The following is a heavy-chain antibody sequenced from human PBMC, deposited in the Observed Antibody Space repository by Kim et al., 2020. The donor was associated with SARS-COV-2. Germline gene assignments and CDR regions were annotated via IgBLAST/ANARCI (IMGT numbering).Heavy chain of an antibody. J-gene: IGHJ5*02. Sequence: SVKVSCKASGVTFSSYAISWVRQAPGQGLEWMGGIIPIFGTANYAQKFQGRVTITADESTSTAYMELSSLRSEDTAVCYWARGGPRGAAAGMGWFGPWGQGSLVTVSS. V-gene: IGHV1-69*13. CDR3: ARGGPRGAAAGMGWFGP. CDR2: IIPIFGTA. CDR1: GVTFSSYA. D-gene: IGHD6-13*01.